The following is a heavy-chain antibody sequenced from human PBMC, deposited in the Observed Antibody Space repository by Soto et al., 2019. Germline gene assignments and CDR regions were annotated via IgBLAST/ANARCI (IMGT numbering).Heavy chain of an antibody. V-gene: IGHV4-61*01. J-gene: IGHJ6*02. CDR3: ARRGVWSGYTYGMDV. Sequence: PSETLSLTCTVSGGSVSSGSYYWNWIRQPPGKGLEYIGYIYYSGNTNYNPSLKGRVTVSVDTSKNQFSLKLSSVTAADTAVYYCARRGVWSGYTYGMDVWGQGTTVTVSS. CDR2: IYYSGNT. CDR1: GGSVSSGSYY. D-gene: IGHD3-3*01.